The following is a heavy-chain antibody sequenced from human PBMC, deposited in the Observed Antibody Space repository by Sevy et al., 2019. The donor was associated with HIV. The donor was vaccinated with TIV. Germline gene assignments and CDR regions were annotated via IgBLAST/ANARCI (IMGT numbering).Heavy chain of an antibody. D-gene: IGHD6-13*01. V-gene: IGHV3-7*01. Sequence: QPGGSLRLSCAASGFTISSYWINWVRQAPGEGLEWVANINQGGNQKHYMDSVKGRFTISRDNAENAVYLQMNSLRVEDTAVYYCARGPSGAAAGRFDSWGQGTLVTVSS. CDR3: ARGPSGAAAGRFDS. CDR2: INQGGNQK. J-gene: IGHJ4*02. CDR1: GFTISSYW.